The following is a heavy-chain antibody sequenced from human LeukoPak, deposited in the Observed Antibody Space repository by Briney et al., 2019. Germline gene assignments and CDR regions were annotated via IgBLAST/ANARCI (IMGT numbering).Heavy chain of an antibody. CDR3: ARLAPRVVPAATLLDY. V-gene: IGHV4-59*01. CDR2: IYYSGST. Sequence: SETLSLTCTVSGGSISSYYWSWIRQPPGKGLEWIGYIYYSGSTNYNPSLKSRVTISVDTSKNQFSLKLSSVTAADTAVYYCARLAPRVVPAATLLDYWGQGTLVTVSS. D-gene: IGHD2-2*01. CDR1: GGSISSYY. J-gene: IGHJ4*02.